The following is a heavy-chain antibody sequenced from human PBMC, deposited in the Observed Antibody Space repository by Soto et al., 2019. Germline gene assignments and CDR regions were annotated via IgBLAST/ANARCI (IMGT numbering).Heavy chain of an antibody. J-gene: IGHJ4*02. CDR2: IFYSGST. Sequence: QVQLQESGPGLVKPSQTLSLTCTVSGGSISSGDYYWSWIRQPPGKGLEWIGHIFYSGSTYYNPSLKSRVTLSVDTSRNQFSLKLSSVTAADPAVYYCARYTAMEPTFDYWGQGTLVTVSS. V-gene: IGHV4-30-4*01. D-gene: IGHD5-18*01. CDR1: GGSISSGDYY. CDR3: ARYTAMEPTFDY.